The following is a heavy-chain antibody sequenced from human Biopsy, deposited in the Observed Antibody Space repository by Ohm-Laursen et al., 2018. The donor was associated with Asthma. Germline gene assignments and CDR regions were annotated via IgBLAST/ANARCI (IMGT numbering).Heavy chain of an antibody. V-gene: IGHV4-59*13. CDR3: VRAVRNEQWLAPFDY. CDR1: GGSISSFY. CDR2: VYWTGST. Sequence: SDTLSLTCSVYGGSISSFYWSWIRQSPEQGLEWMGYVYWTGSTNYNPSLKSRITMTVDTSKNRMFLELTSVPAADTAIYYCVRAVRNEQWLAPFDYWGQGKPVTVSS. J-gene: IGHJ4*02. D-gene: IGHD6-19*01.